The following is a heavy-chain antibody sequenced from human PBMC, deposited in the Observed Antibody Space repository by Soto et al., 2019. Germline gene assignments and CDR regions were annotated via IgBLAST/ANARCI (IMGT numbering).Heavy chain of an antibody. CDR1: GYTFTSYY. J-gene: IGHJ6*02. CDR2: INPSGGST. CDR3: ARGTIVVVTHYYYGMDV. Sequence: GASVKVSCKASGYTFTSYYMHWVRQAPGQGLEWMGIINPSGGSTTYAQKFQGRVTMTRDTSTSTVYMELSSLRSEDTAVYYCARGTIVVVTHYYYGMDVWGQGTMVTVSS. D-gene: IGHD2-21*02. V-gene: IGHV1-46*03.